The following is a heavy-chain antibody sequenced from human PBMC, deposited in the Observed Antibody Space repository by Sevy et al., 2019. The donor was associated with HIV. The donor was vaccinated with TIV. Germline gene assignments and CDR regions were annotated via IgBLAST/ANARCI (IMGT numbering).Heavy chain of an antibody. V-gene: IGHV3-48*01. CDR3: ATEGGYSDKGMDV. CDR2: IGSTGSTI. J-gene: IGHJ6*02. D-gene: IGHD3-22*01. Sequence: GGSLRLSCASSGFTFSTYTMNWVRQAPGKGREWVSNIGSTGSTIYYADSVKGRFTISRDNVKKSVYLQMNSLRAEDTAVYYCATEGGYSDKGMDVWGQGTTVTVSS. CDR1: GFTFSTYT.